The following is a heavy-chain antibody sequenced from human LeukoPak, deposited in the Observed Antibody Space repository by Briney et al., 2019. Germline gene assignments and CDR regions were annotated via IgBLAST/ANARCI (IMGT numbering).Heavy chain of an antibody. CDR2: IIPIFGTA. D-gene: IGHD3-10*01. V-gene: IGHV1-69*05. CDR1: GYTFTNYG. Sequence: ASVKVSCKASGYTFTNYGVTWVRQAPGQGLEWMGGIIPIFGTANYAQKFQGRVTITTDESTSTAYMELSSLRSEDTAVYYCARDYYGSGSNLYGMGVWGQGTTVTVSS. J-gene: IGHJ6*02. CDR3: ARDYYGSGSNLYGMGV.